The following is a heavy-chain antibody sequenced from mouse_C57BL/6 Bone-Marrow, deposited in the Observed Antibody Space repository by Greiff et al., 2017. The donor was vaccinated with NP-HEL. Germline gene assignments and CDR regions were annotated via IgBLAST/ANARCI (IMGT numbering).Heavy chain of an antibody. CDR1: GYTFNSYW. CDR2: IYPSDSET. CDR3: ARGDYGSSYRFAY. Sequence: VQLQQSGAELVRPGSSVKLSCKASGYTFNSYWMDWVKQRPGQGLEWIGNIYPSDSETHYNQKFKDKATLTVDKSSSTAYMQLSSLTSEDSAVYYCARGDYGSSYRFAYWGQGTLVTVSA. D-gene: IGHD1-1*01. J-gene: IGHJ3*01. V-gene: IGHV1-61*01.